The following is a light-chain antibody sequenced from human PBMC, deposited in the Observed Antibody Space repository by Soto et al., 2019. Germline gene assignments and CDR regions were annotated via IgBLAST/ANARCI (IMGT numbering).Light chain of an antibody. V-gene: IGKV1-5*01. CDR1: QSISNL. CDR3: QQYSDYFPWA. Sequence: DLQMTQSPSTLSASVGDRVTITCRASQSISNLLAWYQQKPGGAPKLLVFDASRLENGVPSRFSGGGSETSFTITSNSLQPDDFATYYCQQYSDYFPWAFGQGTKVEI. CDR2: DAS. J-gene: IGKJ1*01.